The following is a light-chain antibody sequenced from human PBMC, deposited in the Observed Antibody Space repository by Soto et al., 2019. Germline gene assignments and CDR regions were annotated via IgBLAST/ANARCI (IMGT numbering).Light chain of an antibody. Sequence: QSALTQPASVSGSRGQSITISCTGTSSDVGNYNYVSWYQHHPGQAPKLMIYEVSNRPSGVSNRFSGSKSGNTASLTISGLQAEDEADYYCSSYTSSSTRVFGTGTKLTVL. J-gene: IGLJ1*01. CDR2: EVS. CDR1: SSDVGNYNY. CDR3: SSYTSSSTRV. V-gene: IGLV2-14*01.